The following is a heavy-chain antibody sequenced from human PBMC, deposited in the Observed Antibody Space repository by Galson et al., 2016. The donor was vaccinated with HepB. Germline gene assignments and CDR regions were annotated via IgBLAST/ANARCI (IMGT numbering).Heavy chain of an antibody. CDR2: IKRDGSDK. CDR3: ARDSGSRPGSGGFGY. J-gene: IGHJ4*02. V-gene: IGHV3-7*03. D-gene: IGHD2-2*01. Sequence: LRLSCAASGFTFSRNWMSWVRQAPGKGLEWVANIKRDGSDKSYADSVKGRFTISRDNSKNTLYLQMNSLRAEDTAVYYCARDSGSRPGSGGFGYWGQGTLVTVSS. CDR1: GFTFSRNW.